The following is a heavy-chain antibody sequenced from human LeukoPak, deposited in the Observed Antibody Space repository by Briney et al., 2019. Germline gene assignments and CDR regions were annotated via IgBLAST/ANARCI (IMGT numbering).Heavy chain of an antibody. Sequence: GGSLRLSCAVSGITLSSYAMSWVRQAPGKGLEWVSSICGSSGCTFYADSVKGRFTISRDNSKNTLYLQMNSLRAEDSAVYYCAKLKVGATDYWGQGTLVTVSS. CDR1: GITLSSYA. D-gene: IGHD1-26*01. V-gene: IGHV3-23*01. J-gene: IGHJ4*02. CDR2: ICGSSGCT. CDR3: AKLKVGATDY.